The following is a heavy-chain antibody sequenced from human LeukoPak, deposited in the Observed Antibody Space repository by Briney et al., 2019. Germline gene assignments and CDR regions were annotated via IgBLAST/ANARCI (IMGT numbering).Heavy chain of an antibody. V-gene: IGHV3-23*01. D-gene: IGHD3-22*01. CDR1: GFTFSSYA. Sequence: GGSLRLSCAASGFTFSSYAMSWVRQAPGKGLEWVSAISGSGGSTYYADSVKGRFTISRDNSKNTLYLQMNSLRAEDTAVYYCAKLYYYDSSGYHRAYYFDYRGQGTLVTVSS. CDR3: AKLYYYDSSGYHRAYYFDY. CDR2: ISGSGGST. J-gene: IGHJ4*02.